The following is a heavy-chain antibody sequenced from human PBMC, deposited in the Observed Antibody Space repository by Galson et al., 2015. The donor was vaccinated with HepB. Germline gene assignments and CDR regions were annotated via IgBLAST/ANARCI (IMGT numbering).Heavy chain of an antibody. CDR3: ARAIVVVPAAIGACFDY. J-gene: IGHJ4*02. V-gene: IGHV3-23*01. CDR2: ITGPGAST. D-gene: IGHD2-2*02. Sequence: ITGPGASTYYADSVKGRFTISRDNSKNTLYLQMNSLRAEDTAVYYCARAIVVVPAAIGACFDYWGQGTLITVSS.